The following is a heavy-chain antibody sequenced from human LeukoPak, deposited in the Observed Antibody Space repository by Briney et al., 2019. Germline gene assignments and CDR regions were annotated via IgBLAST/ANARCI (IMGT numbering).Heavy chain of an antibody. D-gene: IGHD6-19*01. CDR1: GFTFSSYG. V-gene: IGHV3-30*02. CDR2: IRYDGSNK. CDR3: AKARHSSGWYRGSGFDY. J-gene: IGHJ4*02. Sequence: GGSLRLSCAASGFTFSSYGMYWVRQAPGKGLEWVAFIRYDGSNKYYADSVKGRFTISRDNSKNTLYLQMNSLRAEDTAVYYCAKARHSSGWYRGSGFDYWGQGTLVTVSS.